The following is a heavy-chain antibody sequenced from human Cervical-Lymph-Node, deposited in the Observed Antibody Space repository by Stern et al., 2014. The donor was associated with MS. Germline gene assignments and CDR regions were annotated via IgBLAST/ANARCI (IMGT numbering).Heavy chain of an antibody. CDR1: GYTFTSDD. CDR3: TRGWSA. Sequence: QVQLVQSGAEVKKPGASVKVSCKASGYTFTSDDINWVRQVPGQGLELMGWMNPDSGDTGYAQKFRGKFTIARDLSINTAYMEMSSMKFEDTAVYYCTRGWSAWGQGTLVTVSS. J-gene: IGHJ4*02. V-gene: IGHV1-8*01. D-gene: IGHD3-3*01. CDR2: MNPDSGDT.